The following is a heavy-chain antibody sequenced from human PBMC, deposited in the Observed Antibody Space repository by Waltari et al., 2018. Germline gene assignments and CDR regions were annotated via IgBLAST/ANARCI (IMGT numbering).Heavy chain of an antibody. CDR3: AREAVAGPVAAFDI. CDR2: IYSGGST. D-gene: IGHD6-19*01. V-gene: IGHV3-53*01. Sequence: EVQLVESGGGLIQPGGSLRLSCAASGFTVSSNYMSWVRTAPGKGLEWVSVIYSGGSTYYADSVKGRFTISRDNSKNTLYLQMNSLRAEDTAVYYCAREAVAGPVAAFDIWGQGTMVTVSS. CDR1: GFTVSSNY. J-gene: IGHJ3*02.